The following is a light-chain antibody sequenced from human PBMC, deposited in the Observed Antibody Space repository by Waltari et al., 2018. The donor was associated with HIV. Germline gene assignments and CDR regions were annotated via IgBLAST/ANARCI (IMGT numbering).Light chain of an antibody. V-gene: IGLV3-1*01. CDR2: EDS. J-gene: IGLJ6*01. CDR3: QAWGTNTAV. CDR1: KLGDKF. Sequence: SYEVTQPISVSVAPGQTASIPCSGEKLGDKFVCWYQEKPGRSPVLVIYEDSKRPSGVSGRFSGSNSGNTATLTIRETHFMEEADYYCQAWGTNTAVFGTGTRLTVL.